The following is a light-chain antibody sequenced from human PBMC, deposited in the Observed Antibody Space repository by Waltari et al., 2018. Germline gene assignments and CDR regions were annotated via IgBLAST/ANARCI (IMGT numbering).Light chain of an antibody. CDR3: QQYNNWPPGA. Sequence: RTSQSVSSNLALYQQKPGQAPRLLIHGASTRATGIPARFSGSGSGTEFTLTISSLQSEDFAVYYCQQYNNWPPGAFGQGTKVEIK. V-gene: IGKV3-15*01. J-gene: IGKJ1*01. CDR1: QSVSSN. CDR2: GAS.